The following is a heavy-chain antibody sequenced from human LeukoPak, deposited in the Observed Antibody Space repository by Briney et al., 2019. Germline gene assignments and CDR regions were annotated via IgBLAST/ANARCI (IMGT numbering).Heavy chain of an antibody. D-gene: IGHD3-16*01. Sequence: GGSLRLSCAASGFTFSSYSMNWVRQAPGKGLEWVSYISSSSSTIYYADSVKGRFTISRDNAKNSLYLQMNSLRAEDTAVYYCARDYLGGRRAFDIWGQGTMVTVSS. CDR3: ARDYLGGRRAFDI. CDR1: GFTFSSYS. CDR2: ISSSSSTI. J-gene: IGHJ3*02. V-gene: IGHV3-48*01.